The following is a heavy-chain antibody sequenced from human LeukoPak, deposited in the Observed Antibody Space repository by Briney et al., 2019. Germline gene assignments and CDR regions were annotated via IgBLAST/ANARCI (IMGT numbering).Heavy chain of an antibody. CDR2: ISSSSSYI. Sequence: PGGSLRLSCAASGFTFSSYSMNWVRQAPGKGLEWVSSISSSSSYIYYADSVKGRFTISRDNAKNSLYLQMNSLRAEDTAVYYCARGGSRYDSSGYRIYYFDYWGQGTLVTVSS. CDR3: ARGGSRYDSSGYRIYYFDY. V-gene: IGHV3-21*01. D-gene: IGHD3-22*01. J-gene: IGHJ4*02. CDR1: GFTFSSYS.